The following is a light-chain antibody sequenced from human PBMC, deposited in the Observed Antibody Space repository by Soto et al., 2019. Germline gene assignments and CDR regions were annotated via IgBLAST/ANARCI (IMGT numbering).Light chain of an antibody. CDR1: RDVGSD. Sequence: QMTHSPSSLSASVGEKIIITCRASRDVGSDVSWYQQKPGQAPKLLIYAASNLYTGVPSRFSGSRSGTEFTLTISSLQPDDSATYYCQQCNRYPITFGQGTRLEIK. J-gene: IGKJ5*01. CDR3: QQCNRYPIT. CDR2: AAS. V-gene: IGKV1-17*01.